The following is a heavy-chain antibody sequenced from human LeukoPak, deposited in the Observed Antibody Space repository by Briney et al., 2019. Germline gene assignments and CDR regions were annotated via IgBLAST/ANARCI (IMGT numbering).Heavy chain of an antibody. D-gene: IGHD4-17*01. CDR1: GGSISSGGYY. CDR3: ARFSNDHGVKFDY. CDR2: IYYSGTA. V-gene: IGHV4-31*03. J-gene: IGHJ4*02. Sequence: SQTLSLTCTVSGGSISSGGYYWSWVRQHPEKGLEWIGYIYYSGTAYYNPSLKSRVTMSVDTSKNQFSLKLDSVTAADTAVYYCARFSNDHGVKFDYGGQGTLVTVSS.